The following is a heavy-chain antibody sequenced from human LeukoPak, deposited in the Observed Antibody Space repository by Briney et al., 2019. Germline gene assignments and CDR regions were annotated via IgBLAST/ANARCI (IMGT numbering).Heavy chain of an antibody. CDR2: IYTSGST. CDR3: ARVVGVLWLDYMDV. CDR1: GGSISSGSYY. J-gene: IGHJ6*03. Sequence: PSQTLSLTCTVSGGSISSGSYYWSWIRQPAGKGLEWIGRIYTSGSTNYNPSLKSRVTMSVDTSKNQFSLKLSSVTAADTAVYYCARVVGVLWLDYMDVWGKGTTVTISS. D-gene: IGHD3-10*01. V-gene: IGHV4-61*02.